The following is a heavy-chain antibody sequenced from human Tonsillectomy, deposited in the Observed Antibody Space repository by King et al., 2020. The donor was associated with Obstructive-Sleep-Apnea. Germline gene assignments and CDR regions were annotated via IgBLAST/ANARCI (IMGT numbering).Heavy chain of an antibody. Sequence: VQLQQWGAGLLKPSETLSLTCAVYGGSFSGYYWSWIRQPPGKGLEWIGEINHSGSTNYNPSLKSRVTISVDTPKNQFSLKLSSVTAADTAVYYCARLPPYDILTGDWYFDLWGRGTLVTVSS. D-gene: IGHD3-9*01. V-gene: IGHV4-34*01. J-gene: IGHJ2*01. CDR1: GGSFSGYY. CDR3: ARLPPYDILTGDWYFDL. CDR2: INHSGST.